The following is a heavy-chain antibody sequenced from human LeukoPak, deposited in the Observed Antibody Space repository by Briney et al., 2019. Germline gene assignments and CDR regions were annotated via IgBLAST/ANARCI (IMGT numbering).Heavy chain of an antibody. CDR3: VLAPNSNWFDF. V-gene: IGHV4-59*12. J-gene: IGHJ5*01. Sequence: SSETLSLTCSVSRDSLSGFFWNWIRPSPEKGLEWIAVTHYSGTTNYNPSPKSRVTISIDTSRQQFFLKLSSVTAADTAVYYCVLAPNSNWFDFWGQGTRVTVSS. D-gene: IGHD2-8*01. CDR2: THYSGTT. CDR1: RDSLSGFF.